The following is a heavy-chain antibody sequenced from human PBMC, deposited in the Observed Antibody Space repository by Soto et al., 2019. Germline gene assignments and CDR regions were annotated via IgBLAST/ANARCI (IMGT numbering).Heavy chain of an antibody. J-gene: IGHJ5*02. V-gene: IGHV1-18*04. CDR1: GYTFTNYG. Sequence: ASAKVSCKASGYTFTNYGITWVRQAPGQGLEWMGWINADYGNTNYEQKFQGRVTMTTDTSTNTAYMELRSLRSDDTAVYYCARKSLSNFNWFDPWGQGTLVTVSS. CDR3: ARKSLSNFNWFDP. D-gene: IGHD4-4*01. CDR2: INADYGNT.